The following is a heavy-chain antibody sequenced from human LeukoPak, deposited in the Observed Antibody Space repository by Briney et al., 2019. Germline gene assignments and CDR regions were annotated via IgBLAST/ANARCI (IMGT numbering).Heavy chain of an antibody. D-gene: IGHD6-13*01. Sequence: ASVKVSCKASGYTFTSYGISWVRQAPGQGLEWMGWISAYNGNTNYAQKLQGRVTMTTDTSTSTAYMELRSLRSDDTAVYYCARGPSDSSSWYVSAYWGQGTLVTVSS. CDR2: ISAYNGNT. CDR1: GYTFTSYG. J-gene: IGHJ4*02. CDR3: ARGPSDSSSWYVSAY. V-gene: IGHV1-18*01.